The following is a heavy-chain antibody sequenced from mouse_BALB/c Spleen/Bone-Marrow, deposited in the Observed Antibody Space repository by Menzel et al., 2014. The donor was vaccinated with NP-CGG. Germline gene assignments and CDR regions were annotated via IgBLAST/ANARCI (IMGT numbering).Heavy chain of an antibody. D-gene: IGHD1-2*01. J-gene: IGHJ1*01. CDR2: INPDSSTI. CDR1: GFAFSRYW. Sequence: EVNLVESGGGLVQPGGSLKLSCAASGFAFSRYWMTWVRQAPGKGLEWVGEINPDSSTIYYTPTLKDKFIISRDNAKKTLYLKMSKVRSEDTALCDSANPGYYGYQDVWGAGTTVTVSA. V-gene: IGHV4-1*02. CDR3: ANPGYYGYQDV.